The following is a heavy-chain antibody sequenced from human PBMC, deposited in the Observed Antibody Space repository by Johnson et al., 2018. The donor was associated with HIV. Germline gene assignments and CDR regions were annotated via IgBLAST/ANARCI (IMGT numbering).Heavy chain of an antibody. Sequence: QEQLVESGGGVVQPGRSLRLSCAASGFTFSDYAMHWVRQAPGKGLEWVASISSDGSNRYYTESVKGRFTISRDNAKNSLYLQMNSLRAEDTALYYCAKDMGATIDRDAFDIWGQGTMVTVSS. D-gene: IGHD1-26*01. J-gene: IGHJ3*02. V-gene: IGHV3-30*04. CDR2: ISSDGSNR. CDR1: GFTFSDYA. CDR3: AKDMGATIDRDAFDI.